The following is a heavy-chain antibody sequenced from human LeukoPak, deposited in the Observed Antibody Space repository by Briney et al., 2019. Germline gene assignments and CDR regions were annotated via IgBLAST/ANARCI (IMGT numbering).Heavy chain of an antibody. CDR3: ARDEYSSSPPPPDV. CDR1: GFTFSTYA. J-gene: IGHJ6*02. V-gene: IGHV3-23*01. CDR2: IGGSGGNT. D-gene: IGHD6-13*01. Sequence: PGGSLRLSCAASGFTFSTYAMSWVRQAPGRGLEWVSIIGGSGGNTYYADSVRGRFTISRDNAKNSLYLQMNSLRAEDTAVYYCARDEYSSSPPPPDVWGQGTTVTVSS.